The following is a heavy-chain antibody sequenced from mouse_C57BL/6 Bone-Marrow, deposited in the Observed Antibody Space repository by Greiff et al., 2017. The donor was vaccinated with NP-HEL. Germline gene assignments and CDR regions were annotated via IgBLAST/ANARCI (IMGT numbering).Heavy chain of an antibody. J-gene: IGHJ4*01. CDR3: ARGGLRRGYAMDY. Sequence: VQLQQSGTELVKPGASVKLSCKASGYTFTSYWMHWVKQRPGQGLEWIGNINPSNGGTNYNEKFKSKATLTVDKSSSTAYMQRSSLTSEDSAVYYCARGGLRRGYAMDYWGQGTSVTVSS. CDR2: INPSNGGT. CDR1: GYTFTSYW. V-gene: IGHV1-53*01. D-gene: IGHD2-4*01.